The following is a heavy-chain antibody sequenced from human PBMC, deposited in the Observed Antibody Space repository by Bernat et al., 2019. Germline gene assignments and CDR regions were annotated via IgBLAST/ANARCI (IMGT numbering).Heavy chain of an antibody. D-gene: IGHD3-10*01. CDR2: ISYDGSNK. CDR1: GFTFSSYA. CDR3: ARGRGVEGDWFDP. J-gene: IGHJ5*02. Sequence: QVQLVESGGGVVQPGRSLRLSCAASGFTFSSYAMHWVRQAPGKGLEWVAVISYDGSNKYYADSVKGRFTISRDNSKNTLYLQMNSLRAGDMAVYYCARGRGVEGDWFDPWGQGTLVTVSS. V-gene: IGHV3-30-3*01.